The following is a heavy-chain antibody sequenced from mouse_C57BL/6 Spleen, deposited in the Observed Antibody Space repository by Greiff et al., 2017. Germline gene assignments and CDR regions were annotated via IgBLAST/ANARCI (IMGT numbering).Heavy chain of an antibody. J-gene: IGHJ4*01. CDR3: ARGVKGYYYAMDY. Sequence: QVQLKQPGAELVKPGASVKMSCKASGYTFTSYWITWVKQRPGQGLEWIGDIYPGSGSTNYNEKFKSKATLTVDTSSSTAYMQLSSLTSEDSAVYYCARGVKGYYYAMDYWGQGTSVTVSS. D-gene: IGHD3-3*01. CDR2: IYPGSGST. CDR1: GYTFTSYW. V-gene: IGHV1-55*01.